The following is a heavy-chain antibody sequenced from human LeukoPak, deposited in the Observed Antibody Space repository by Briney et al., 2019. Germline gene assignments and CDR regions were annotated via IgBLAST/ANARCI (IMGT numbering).Heavy chain of an antibody. V-gene: IGHV3-30*02. Sequence: PGGSLRLSCAAGGFTFSDYGTYWVRQAPGKGLEWVAFTWYVGSNKNYADSVKGRSTISRDNSKNTLFLQMNSLRAEDTAVYCCAKEGLLVEIFGVTRDYWYFDLWGRGPLVTVSS. J-gene: IGHJ2*01. CDR3: AKEGLLVEIFGVTRDYWYFDL. CDR1: GFTFSDYG. CDR2: TWYVGSNK. D-gene: IGHD3-3*01.